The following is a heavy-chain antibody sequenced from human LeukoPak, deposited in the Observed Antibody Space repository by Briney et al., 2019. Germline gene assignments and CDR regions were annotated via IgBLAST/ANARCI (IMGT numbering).Heavy chain of an antibody. CDR3: ARDVEFGGYDILTGPFDY. J-gene: IGHJ4*02. CDR1: GYTLTSYG. D-gene: IGHD3-9*01. V-gene: IGHV1-18*04. CDR2: ISAYNGNT. Sequence: ASVKVSCKASGYTLTSYGISWVRQAPGQGLEWMGWISAYNGNTNYAQKLQGRATMTTDTSTSTAYMELRSLRSDDTAVYYCARDVEFGGYDILTGPFDYWGQGTLVTVSS.